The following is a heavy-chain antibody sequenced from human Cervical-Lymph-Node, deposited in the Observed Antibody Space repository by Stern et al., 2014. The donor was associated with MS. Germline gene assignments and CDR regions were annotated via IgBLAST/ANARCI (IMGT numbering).Heavy chain of an antibody. CDR3: ATHRGRVTYYYGMDV. D-gene: IGHD2-21*02. V-gene: IGHV1-24*01. J-gene: IGHJ6*02. CDR1: GYTLSEIS. CDR2: FDPEHGET. Sequence: VHLVESGAEVKKPGASVKVSCKVSGYTLSEISMHWVRQAHGKGLERMGGFDPEHGETRYAQKFQGRVTMAEDRSTDTAYMELSSLRSEDTAVYYCATHRGRVTYYYGMDVWGQGTTVTVSS.